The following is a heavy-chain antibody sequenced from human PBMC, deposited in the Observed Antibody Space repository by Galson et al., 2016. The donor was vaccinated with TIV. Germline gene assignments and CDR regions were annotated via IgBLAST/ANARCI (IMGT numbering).Heavy chain of an antibody. Sequence: SLRLSCAASGFTFSDYWMHWVRQTPGKGLEWVANIKQDGSEKYYVDSVKGRFTISRDNAKSSLFLQMNSLRAEDTAVYYCARRYFDPWGRGTLVTVSS. CDR3: ARRYFDP. J-gene: IGHJ2*01. CDR1: GFTFSDYW. V-gene: IGHV3-7*01. CDR2: IKQDGSEK.